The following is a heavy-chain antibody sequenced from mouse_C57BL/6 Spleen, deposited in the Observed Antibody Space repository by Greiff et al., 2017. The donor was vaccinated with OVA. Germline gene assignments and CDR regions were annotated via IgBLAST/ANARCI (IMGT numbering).Heavy chain of an antibody. J-gene: IGHJ4*01. V-gene: IGHV1-55*01. Sequence: QVQLQQPGPELVKPGASVKMSCKASGYTFTSYWITWVKQRPGQGLEWIGDIYPGSGSTNYNEKFKSKATLPVDTSSSTAYMKLSSLTSEDSAVYYCARRDDDDAMDDWGQGTSVTVSS. CDR3: ARRDDDDAMDD. CDR1: GYTFTSYW. CDR2: IYPGSGST. D-gene: IGHD2-3*01.